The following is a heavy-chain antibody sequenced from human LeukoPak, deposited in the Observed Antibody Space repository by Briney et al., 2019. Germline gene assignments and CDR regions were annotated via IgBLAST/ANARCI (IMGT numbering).Heavy chain of an antibody. CDR2: IGKAGDT. V-gene: IGHV3-13*04. Sequence: PGGSLRLSCVASGFILSSYDMHWVRHGTGKGLEWVSDIGKAGDTSYADSVKGRFTISRENAKNSLYLQMNGLRAGDTAVYYCVRDPSGWGMDVWGQGTTVTVSS. CDR3: VRDPSGWGMDV. J-gene: IGHJ6*02. CDR1: GFILSSYD.